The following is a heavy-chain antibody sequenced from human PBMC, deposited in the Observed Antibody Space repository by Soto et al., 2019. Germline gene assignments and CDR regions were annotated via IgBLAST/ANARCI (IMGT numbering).Heavy chain of an antibody. V-gene: IGHV3-30*04. CDR3: ARPLGQLSTDYYGMDT. CDR2: ISYDGSNN. J-gene: IGHJ6*02. Sequence: QVQLVESGGGVVQPGRSLTLSCAASGFTFRNYAMHWVRQAPCKGLELVATISYDGSNNYYTDSVKGPVTISRDNSKNTRYLQMNSLRPEDTAVYYCARPLGQLSTDYYGMDTWGQGTTVTVSS. CDR1: GFTFRNYA. D-gene: IGHD3-16*02.